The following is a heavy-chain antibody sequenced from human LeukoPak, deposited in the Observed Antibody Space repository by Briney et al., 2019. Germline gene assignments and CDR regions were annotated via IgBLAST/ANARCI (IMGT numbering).Heavy chain of an antibody. D-gene: IGHD5-18*01. CDR3: AKDPEIGYSYGPPDY. CDR2: TSGSGGST. V-gene: IGHV3-23*01. Sequence: GGSLRLSCAASGFTFSSYGMSWVRQAPGKGLEWVSTTSGSGGSTYYADSVKGRFTISRDNSKNTLYLQMNSLRAEDTAVYYCAKDPEIGYSYGPPDYWGQGTLVTVSS. J-gene: IGHJ4*02. CDR1: GFTFSSYG.